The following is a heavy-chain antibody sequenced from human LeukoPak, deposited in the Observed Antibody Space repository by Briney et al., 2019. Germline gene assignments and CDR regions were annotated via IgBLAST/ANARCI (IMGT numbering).Heavy chain of an antibody. CDR1: GGSISSYY. Sequence: SETLSLTCTVSGGSISSYYWSWIRQPPGKGLEWIGYISYSGSTNYNPSLKSRVTISVDTSKNQFSLKLSSVTAADTAVYYCARCDGGLFDYWGQGTLVTVSS. V-gene: IGHV4-59*01. D-gene: IGHD3-16*01. CDR2: ISYSGST. CDR3: ARCDGGLFDY. J-gene: IGHJ4*02.